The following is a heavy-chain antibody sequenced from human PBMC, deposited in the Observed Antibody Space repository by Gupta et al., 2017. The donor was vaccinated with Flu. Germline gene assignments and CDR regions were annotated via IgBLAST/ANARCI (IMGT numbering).Heavy chain of an antibody. CDR3: ARGRYYGVDY. CDR1: RDYA. CDR2: AWSDGTTK. D-gene: IGHD3-22*01. J-gene: IGHJ4*02. V-gene: IGHV3-33*01. Sequence: RDYAMFWVRHAPGKGLEWVAVAWSDGTTKYYIDSVKGRFTISRDNSKSTLYLQMNSLTAEDTALFYCARGRYYGVDYWGQGTLVTVSS.